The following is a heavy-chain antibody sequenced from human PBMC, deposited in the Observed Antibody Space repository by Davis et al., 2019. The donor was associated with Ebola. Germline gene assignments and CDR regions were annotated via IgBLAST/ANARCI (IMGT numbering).Heavy chain of an antibody. CDR3: ARVRTGYYYDSSDSPSWFDP. CDR1: GGTFSSFA. D-gene: IGHD3-22*01. CDR2: IIPIFRSP. Sequence: SVKVSCKVSGGTFSSFAVSWMRQAPGRGLEWMGGIIPIFRSPNYAQSFLDRVTITADESTRTVYMELSSLRSEDTAVYYCARVRTGYYYDSSDSPSWFDPWGQGTQVTVSS. J-gene: IGHJ5*02. V-gene: IGHV1-69*13.